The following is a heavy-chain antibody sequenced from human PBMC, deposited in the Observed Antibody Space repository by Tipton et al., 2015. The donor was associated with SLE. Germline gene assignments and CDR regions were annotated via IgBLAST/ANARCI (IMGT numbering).Heavy chain of an antibody. CDR2: ISAYNGNT. Sequence: QSGPEVKKPGASVKVSCEASGYTFTSYGISWVRQAPGQGLEWMGWISAYNGNTNYAQKLQGRVTMTTDTSTSTAYMELRSLRSEDTAVYYCARAPHGGNSADAFDIWGQGTMVTVSS. J-gene: IGHJ3*02. V-gene: IGHV1-18*04. D-gene: IGHD4-23*01. CDR3: ARAPHGGNSADAFDI. CDR1: GYTFTSYG.